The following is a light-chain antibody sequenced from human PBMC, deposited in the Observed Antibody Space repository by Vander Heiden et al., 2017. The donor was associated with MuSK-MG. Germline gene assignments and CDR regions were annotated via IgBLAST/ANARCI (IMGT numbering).Light chain of an antibody. J-gene: IGKJ2*01. V-gene: IGKV3-20*01. CDR3: QQYGSSPYT. CDR1: QSVSSTY. Sequence: ESVLTQSPGTLSLSPGERATLSCRASQSVSSTYLAWYQQKPGQAPRLLIYGASSRATGIPDFTLTISRLEPEDSAVYYCQQYGSSPYTFGQGTKLEIK. CDR2: GAS.